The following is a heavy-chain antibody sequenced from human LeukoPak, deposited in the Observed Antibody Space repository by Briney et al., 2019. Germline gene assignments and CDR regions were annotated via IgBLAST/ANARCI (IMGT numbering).Heavy chain of an antibody. J-gene: IGHJ5*02. D-gene: IGHD6-19*01. Sequence: GGSLRLSCSASGFSFSDYALTWVRQAPGKGLEWVSDISSSSGSAYYADSVKGRFTISRDNSKSTVFLQMNSLRAEDTARYYCAKGQLPYTNGCPRDLWGQGTLVSVSS. CDR1: GFSFSDYA. V-gene: IGHV3-23*01. CDR2: ISSSSGSA. CDR3: AKGQLPYTNGCPRDL.